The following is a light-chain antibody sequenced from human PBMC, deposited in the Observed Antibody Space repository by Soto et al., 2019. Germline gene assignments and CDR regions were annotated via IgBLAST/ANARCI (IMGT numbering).Light chain of an antibody. Sequence: EIVLTQSPGTLSLSSGERATLSCRASQSVTSSYIGWYQQKPGQAPRLLIYGASSRAAGIPDRFSGSGYGTDFTLTISSLEPEDSAVYYCQQYGSSPFNFGPGTKVDIK. CDR3: QQYGSSPFN. CDR1: QSVTSSY. CDR2: GAS. J-gene: IGKJ3*01. V-gene: IGKV3-20*01.